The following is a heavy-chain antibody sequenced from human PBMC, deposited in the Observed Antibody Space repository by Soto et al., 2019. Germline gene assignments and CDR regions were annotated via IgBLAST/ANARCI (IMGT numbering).Heavy chain of an antibody. CDR1: GGTFSTHA. V-gene: IGHV1-69*01. J-gene: IGHJ6*02. Sequence: QVQLVQSGAEVKKPGSSVKVSCKASGGTFSTHAMTWVRQAPGQGLEWLGGIIPTLGTPNYAQKFQGRVTVTADEYTSIAYMELSRLTSEDTAVYYCARAAFRSGYYGYYYGMDVWGQGTAVNV. CDR2: IIPTLGTP. D-gene: IGHD3-3*01. CDR3: ARAAFRSGYYGYYYGMDV.